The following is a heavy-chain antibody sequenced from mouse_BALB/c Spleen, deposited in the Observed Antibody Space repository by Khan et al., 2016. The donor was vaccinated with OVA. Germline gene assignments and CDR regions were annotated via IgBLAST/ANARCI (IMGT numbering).Heavy chain of an antibody. CDR1: GYTFTDYA. CDR3: ARPAYDGYYDY. J-gene: IGHJ2*01. V-gene: IGHV1S137*01. CDR2: ISTYSGNT. D-gene: IGHD2-3*01. Sequence: QVQLQQSGPELVRPGVSVKISCKGSGYTFTDYAMYWVKQRHAKSLEWIGLISTYSGNTNYNQTFKGKATMTVDKSSTTAYIALARLTSEDSAIYYCARPAYDGYYDYWGQGTTLTVSS.